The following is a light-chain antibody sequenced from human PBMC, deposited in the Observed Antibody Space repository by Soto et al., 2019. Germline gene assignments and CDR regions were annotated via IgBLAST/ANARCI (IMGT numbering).Light chain of an antibody. CDR3: QRFGTSLPWT. Sequence: IVLTQSPGTLSVSPGETASLYCRAIQSVSTKHLAWYQSKRGQAPRLVFHSATIRANALPTRFSASGSGTDLTLTITRLEPEDFAVYDCQRFGTSLPWTFGQGTKVDIK. CDR1: QSVSTKH. V-gene: IGKV3-20*01. CDR2: SAT. J-gene: IGKJ1*01.